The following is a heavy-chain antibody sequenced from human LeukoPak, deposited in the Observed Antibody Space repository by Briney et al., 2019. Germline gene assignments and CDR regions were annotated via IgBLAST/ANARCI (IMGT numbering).Heavy chain of an antibody. Sequence: GGSLRLSCAASGFTFSTYWMHWVRQAPGKGLVWVSRINSDGSSTIYADSVKGRFTISRDNAKNSLYLQMNSLRAEDTALYYCARGLPNLGYCSSTSCYDDAFDIWGQGTMVTVSS. CDR3: ARGLPNLGYCSSTSCYDDAFDI. D-gene: IGHD2-2*01. V-gene: IGHV3-74*01. CDR2: INSDGSST. J-gene: IGHJ3*02. CDR1: GFTFSTYW.